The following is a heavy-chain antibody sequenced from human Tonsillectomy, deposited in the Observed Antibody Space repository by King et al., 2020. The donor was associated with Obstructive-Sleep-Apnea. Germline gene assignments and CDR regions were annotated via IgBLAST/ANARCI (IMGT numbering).Heavy chain of an antibody. V-gene: IGHV1-18*01. CDR3: ARDRGDMRNYDYVWGSYRQYVSLDFDY. Sequence: VQLVESGAEVKKPGASVKVSCKASGYTFTSYGISWVRQAPGQGLEWMGWISAYNGNTNYAQKLQGRVTMTTDTSTSTAYMELRSLRSDDTAVYYCARDRGDMRNYDYVWGSYRQYVSLDFDYWGQGTLVTVSS. D-gene: IGHD3-16*02. CDR1: GYTFTSYG. CDR2: ISAYNGNT. J-gene: IGHJ4*02.